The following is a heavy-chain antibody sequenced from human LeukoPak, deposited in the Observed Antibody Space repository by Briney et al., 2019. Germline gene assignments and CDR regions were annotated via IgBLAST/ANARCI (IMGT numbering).Heavy chain of an antibody. CDR2: IKQDGSEK. J-gene: IGHJ4*02. D-gene: IGHD6-13*01. CDR3: ASKDSSSWYEGFFDY. Sequence: GGSLRLSCAASGISFSTYWMSWVRQAPGKGLEWVANIKQDGSEKYYVDSVKGRFTISRDNSKNTLYLQMNSLRAEDTAVYYCASKDSSSWYEGFFDYWGQGTLVTVSS. CDR1: GISFSTYW. V-gene: IGHV3-7*03.